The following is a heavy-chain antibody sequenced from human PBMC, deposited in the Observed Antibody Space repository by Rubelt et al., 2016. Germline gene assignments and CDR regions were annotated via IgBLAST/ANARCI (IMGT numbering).Heavy chain of an antibody. Sequence: QVQLVQSGAEVKKPGASVKVSCKASGYTFTSYGISWVRQAPGQGLEWMGWISAYNGNTNYAQKLQGRVTMTTDTSTSTAYMGLRSLRSDDTALYYCAGSWYRYYYGMDVWGQGTTVTVSS. J-gene: IGHJ6*02. CDR2: ISAYNGNT. D-gene: IGHD6-13*01. CDR1: GYTFTSYG. V-gene: IGHV1-18*01. CDR3: AGSWYRYYYGMDV.